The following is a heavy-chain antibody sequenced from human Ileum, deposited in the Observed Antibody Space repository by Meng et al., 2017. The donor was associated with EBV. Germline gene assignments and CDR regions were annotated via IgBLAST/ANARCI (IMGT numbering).Heavy chain of an antibody. CDR2: IIPPFDTA. Sequence: QVRRGQSGAEVKKPGSSGKAPCKAPEGTFSRNSISWVRQAPGQGLEWMGGIIPPFDTANYAQKFQGRVTITADKSTGTAYMELSSLRSEDTAIYYCARGGDSSGWYWYFDYWGQGTLVTVSS. CDR1: EGTFSRNS. J-gene: IGHJ4*02. D-gene: IGHD6-19*01. V-gene: IGHV1-69*06. CDR3: ARGGDSSGWYWYFDY.